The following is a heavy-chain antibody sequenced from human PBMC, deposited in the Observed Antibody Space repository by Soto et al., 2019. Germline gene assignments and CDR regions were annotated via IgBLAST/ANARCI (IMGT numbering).Heavy chain of an antibody. CDR1: GGTFSSHA. V-gene: IGHV1-69*06. CDR3: ARDPASYYDTSGYYPGAFDI. CDR2: IIPISGTA. Sequence: SVKVSCKASGGTFSSHAISWVRQAPGQGLEWMGGIIPISGTANYAQKFQGRVTITADKSTSTAYMELSSLRSEDTAVYYCARDPASYYDTSGYYPGAFDIWGQGTMVTVSS. D-gene: IGHD3-22*01. J-gene: IGHJ3*02.